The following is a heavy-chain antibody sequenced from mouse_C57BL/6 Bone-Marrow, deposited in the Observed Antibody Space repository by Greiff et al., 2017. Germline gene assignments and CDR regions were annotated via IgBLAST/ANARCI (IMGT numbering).Heavy chain of an antibody. D-gene: IGHD1-1*01. CDR3: ARSITTVVAWDFDY. CDR2: IDPSDSYT. J-gene: IGHJ2*01. CDR1: GYTFTSYW. Sequence: VQLQQPGAELVMPGASVKLSCKASGYTFTSYWMHWVKQRPGQGLEWIGEIDPSDSYTNYNQKFKGKSTLPVDKSSSTADMQLSSLTSEDSAVYYCARSITTVVAWDFDYWGQGTTLTVSS. V-gene: IGHV1-69*01.